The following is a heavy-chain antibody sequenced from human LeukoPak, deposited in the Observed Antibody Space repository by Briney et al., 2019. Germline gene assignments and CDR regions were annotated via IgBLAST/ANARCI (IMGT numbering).Heavy chain of an antibody. CDR1: GFTFSSYG. J-gene: IGHJ6*02. D-gene: IGHD6-13*01. Sequence: GGSLRLSCAASGFTFSSYGMHWVRQAPGKGLEWVAVISYDGSNKYYADSVKGRFTISRDDSKNTLYLQMNSLRAEDTAVYYCAKDLIAAAGKLDYGMDVWGQGTTVTVSS. CDR3: AKDLIAAAGKLDYGMDV. V-gene: IGHV3-30*18. CDR2: ISYDGSNK.